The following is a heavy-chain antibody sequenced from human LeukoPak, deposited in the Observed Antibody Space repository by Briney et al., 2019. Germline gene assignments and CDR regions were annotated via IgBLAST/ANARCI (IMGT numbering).Heavy chain of an antibody. CDR3: ARVLSGATMIFDY. J-gene: IGHJ4*02. Sequence: GGSLRLSCAASGFTFSDYYMSWIRQAPGKGLERVSYISSSGSTICYADSVKGRFTISRDNAKNSLYLQMNSLRAEDTAVYYCARVLSGATMIFDYWGQGTLVTVSS. V-gene: IGHV3-11*01. CDR1: GFTFSDYY. D-gene: IGHD1-26*01. CDR2: ISSSGSTI.